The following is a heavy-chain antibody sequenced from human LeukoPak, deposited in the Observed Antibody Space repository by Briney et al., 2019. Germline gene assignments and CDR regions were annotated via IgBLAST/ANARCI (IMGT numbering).Heavy chain of an antibody. Sequence: ASVKVSCKASGYTFTGYYMHWVRQAPGQGLEWMGIINPSGGSTSYAQKFQGRVTMTRDTSTSTVYMELSSLRSEDTAVYYCARVGQLVPWGDYWGQGTLVTVSS. J-gene: IGHJ4*02. D-gene: IGHD6-13*01. CDR2: INPSGGST. CDR3: ARVGQLVPWGDY. CDR1: GYTFTGYY. V-gene: IGHV1-46*01.